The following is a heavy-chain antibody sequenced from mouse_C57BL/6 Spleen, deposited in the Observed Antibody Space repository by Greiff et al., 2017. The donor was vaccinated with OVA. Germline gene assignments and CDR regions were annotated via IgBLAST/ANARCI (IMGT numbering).Heavy chain of an antibody. CDR3: ALNTVLPYFDV. Sequence: QVQLKESGTELVKPGASVKLSCKASGYTFTSYWMHWVKQRPGQGLEWIGNINPSNGGTNYNEKFKSKATLTVDKSSSTAYMQLSSLTSEDSAVYYCALNTVLPYFDVWGTGTTVTVSS. V-gene: IGHV1-53*01. CDR2: INPSNGGT. J-gene: IGHJ1*03. D-gene: IGHD1-1*01. CDR1: GYTFTSYW.